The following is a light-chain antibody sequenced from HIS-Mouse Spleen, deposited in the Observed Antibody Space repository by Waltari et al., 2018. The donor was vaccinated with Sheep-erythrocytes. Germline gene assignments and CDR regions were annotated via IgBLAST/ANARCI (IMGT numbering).Light chain of an antibody. V-gene: IGLV2-11*01. Sequence: QSALTQPRSVSGSPGPSVPISCPATTSDVAGYNYLSRYQQHPGKAPKLMIYDVSKRPSGVPDRFSGSKSGNTASLTISGLQAEDEADYYCCSYAGSYNHVFATGTKVTVL. CDR2: DVS. J-gene: IGLJ1*01. CDR3: CSYAGSYNHV. CDR1: TSDVAGYNY.